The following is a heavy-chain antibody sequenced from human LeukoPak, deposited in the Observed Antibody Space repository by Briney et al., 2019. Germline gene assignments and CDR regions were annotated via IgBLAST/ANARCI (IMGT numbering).Heavy chain of an antibody. D-gene: IGHD3-9*01. V-gene: IGHV3-15*01. CDR2: IKSKTDGGTT. Sequence: GGSLRLSCAASGFTFSNAWMSWVRQAPGKGLEWVGRIKSKTDGGTTDYAAPVKGRFTISRDDSKNTLYLQMNSLRAEDTAVYYCAILGRVVPDYWGQGTLVTVSS. J-gene: IGHJ4*02. CDR1: GFTFSNAW. CDR3: AILGRVVPDY.